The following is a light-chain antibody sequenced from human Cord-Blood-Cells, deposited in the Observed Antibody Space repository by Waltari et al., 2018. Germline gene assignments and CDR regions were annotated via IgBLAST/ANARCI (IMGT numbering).Light chain of an antibody. V-gene: IGKV1-39*01. J-gene: IGKJ3*01. CDR2: AAS. CDR1: QSITSY. Sequence: DIQMTQPPSSLSASVGDRVTIPCRASQSITSYLNRYQQKPGKAPKRLIYAASSLQSGVPSRGSGSGAETDFNRTISSLQPEDFATYDCQQSYSTPFTFGPGTKVDMK. CDR3: QQSYSTPFT.